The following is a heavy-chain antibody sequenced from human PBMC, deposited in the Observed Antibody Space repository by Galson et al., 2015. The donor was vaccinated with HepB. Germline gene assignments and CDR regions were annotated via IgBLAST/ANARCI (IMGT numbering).Heavy chain of an antibody. V-gene: IGHV3-7*03. Sequence: SLRLSCAVSGFNFRSYWMSWVRQAPGKGLEWVANIKPDGSEKYYVDSVKGRFSISRDNTQKSLYLQMNSLRAGDTAVYYCAGGYFWFGEGLSDYWGQGTLVTVSS. D-gene: IGHD3-10*01. J-gene: IGHJ4*02. CDR2: IKPDGSEK. CDR1: GFNFRSYW. CDR3: AGGYFWFGEGLSDY.